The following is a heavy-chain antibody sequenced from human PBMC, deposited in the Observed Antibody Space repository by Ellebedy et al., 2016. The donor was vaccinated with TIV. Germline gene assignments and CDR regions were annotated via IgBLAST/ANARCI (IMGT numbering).Heavy chain of an antibody. Sequence: SETLSLTCTVSGGSISNYYWSWIRQPPGKGLEWIGYMFYSGSTNYNPSLRSRVTISVDTSKNQVSLKVRSVTAADTAVYFCARGSSHGMTNFDYWGQGTLVTVSS. V-gene: IGHV4-59*01. CDR3: ARGSSHGMTNFDY. CDR2: MFYSGST. D-gene: IGHD1-14*01. CDR1: GGSISNYY. J-gene: IGHJ4*02.